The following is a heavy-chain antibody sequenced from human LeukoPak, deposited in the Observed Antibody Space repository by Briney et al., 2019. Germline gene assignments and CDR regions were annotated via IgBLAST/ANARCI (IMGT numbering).Heavy chain of an antibody. CDR1: SGSISTYY. Sequence: SETLSLTCTVSSGSISTYYWGWVQQPPGKGLEWIGRIYTTGATQYNPSLKSRVTMSVDTSTNQFSLNLRSVSAADTAVYYCGRQGYTASHYFLDFWSQGTLVAVS. CDR3: GRQGYTASHYFLDF. V-gene: IGHV4-4*07. CDR2: IYTTGAT. J-gene: IGHJ4*02. D-gene: IGHD2-2*02.